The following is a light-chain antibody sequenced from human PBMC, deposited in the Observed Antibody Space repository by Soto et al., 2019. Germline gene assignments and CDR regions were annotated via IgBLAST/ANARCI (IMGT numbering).Light chain of an antibody. Sequence: DIQMTQSPATLSASVGDRVTITCRASQSISSWLAWYQQKPGKVPKLLIDDASSLESGVPSRFSGSGSGTEFTLTISSLQPDDFAPYYFQQYNTYPWTFGQGTKVEI. CDR1: QSISSW. CDR3: QQYNTYPWT. V-gene: IGKV1-5*01. J-gene: IGKJ1*01. CDR2: DAS.